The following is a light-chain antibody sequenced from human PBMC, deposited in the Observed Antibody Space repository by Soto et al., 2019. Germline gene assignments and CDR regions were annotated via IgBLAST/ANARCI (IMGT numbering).Light chain of an antibody. J-gene: IGKJ4*01. V-gene: IGKV1-5*01. Sequence: DIQMTQSPSTLSASVGDRVTITCRASQSISSWLAWYQQKPGKAPKLLIYDASSLESGAPSRFSGSGSGTEFTLTISSLQPDDFATYYCQQYNSYSLTFGGGTKV. CDR1: QSISSW. CDR2: DAS. CDR3: QQYNSYSLT.